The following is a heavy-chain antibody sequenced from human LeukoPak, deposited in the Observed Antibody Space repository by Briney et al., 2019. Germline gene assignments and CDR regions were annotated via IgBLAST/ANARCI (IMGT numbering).Heavy chain of an antibody. CDR3: VRNAGNSGYDS. CDR1: GDSISNRNC. V-gene: IGHV4-4*02. J-gene: IGHJ4*02. CDR2: IYHNGAT. Sequence: SETLSLTCTVSGDSISNRNCWTWVRQPPGKGLEWIGEIYHNGATNYKPSLKSRVTMSPDKSKNQFSLKLNSVTAADTAVYYCVRNAGNSGYDSWGQGTLVTVSS. D-gene: IGHD4-23*01.